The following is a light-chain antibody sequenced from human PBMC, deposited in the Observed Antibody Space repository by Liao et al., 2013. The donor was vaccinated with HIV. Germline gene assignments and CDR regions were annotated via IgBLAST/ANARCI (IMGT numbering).Light chain of an antibody. J-gene: IGLJ3*02. CDR1: NLWRKF. CDR2: QNN. V-gene: IGLV3-1*01. CDR3: QVWDTNTAS. Sequence: SDDLTQPLSVSVSPGQTASITCSGYNLWRKFVCWYQQQPGQSPRLVIYQNNKRPSGIPERFSASTSGNTATLTLSGTQTIDEADYYCQVWDTNTASFGGGTKLTVL.